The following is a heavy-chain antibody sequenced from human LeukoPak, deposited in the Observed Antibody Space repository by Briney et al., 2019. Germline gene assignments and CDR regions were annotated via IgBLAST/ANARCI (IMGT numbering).Heavy chain of an antibody. CDR1: GFTFSTYW. CDR2: INSYGSNT. V-gene: IGHV3-74*01. J-gene: IGHJ4*02. Sequence: GGSLRLSCAASGFTFSTYWMHWVRQAPGEGLVWVSRINSYGSNTIYANSAKGRFTISRDNTKSTLYLQMNSLRAEDTAVYYCARDDALTFDYWGQGTLVSVSS. CDR3: ARDDALTFDY.